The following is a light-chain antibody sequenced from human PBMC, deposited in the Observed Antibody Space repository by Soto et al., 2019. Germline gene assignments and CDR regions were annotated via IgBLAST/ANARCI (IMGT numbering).Light chain of an antibody. CDR2: GAS. J-gene: IGKJ2*01. Sequence: EIVMTQSPAPLSVSPAERATLSFRASQRVSSNLAGSQQKPGQAPSLIIYGASTRATGIPARFSGSGSGTEFTLTISSLQSDDFAVYDCQQYDNLRETFSQGTTLAIQ. CDR1: QRVSSN. CDR3: QQYDNLRET. V-gene: IGKV3-15*01.